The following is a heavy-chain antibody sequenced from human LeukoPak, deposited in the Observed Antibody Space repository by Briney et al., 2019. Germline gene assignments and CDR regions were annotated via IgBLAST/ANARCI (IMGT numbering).Heavy chain of an antibody. D-gene: IGHD1-1*01. Sequence: ASVKVSCKASGYSITSYGISWVRQAPGQGLEWMGWISAYNGNTKYAQKLQGRVTMTTDTSTSTAYMELRSLRSDDTAVYYCARDKQLDWAHYYYYYMDVWGKGTTVTVSS. V-gene: IGHV1-18*01. J-gene: IGHJ6*03. CDR3: ARDKQLDWAHYYYYYMDV. CDR1: GYSITSYG. CDR2: ISAYNGNT.